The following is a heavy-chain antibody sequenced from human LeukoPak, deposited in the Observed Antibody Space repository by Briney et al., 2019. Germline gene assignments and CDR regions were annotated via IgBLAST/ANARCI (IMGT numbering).Heavy chain of an antibody. CDR2: ISYSGST. Sequence: PSETLSLTCTVSGGSISSYYWSWIRQPPGKGLEWIACISYSGSTKYNPSLKSRVTISVDTSKNQLSLKLSSVTAADTAVYYCARHRAMIVVQDAFDIWGQGTMVTVSS. D-gene: IGHD3-22*01. J-gene: IGHJ3*02. CDR3: ARHRAMIVVQDAFDI. CDR1: GGSISSYY. V-gene: IGHV4-59*08.